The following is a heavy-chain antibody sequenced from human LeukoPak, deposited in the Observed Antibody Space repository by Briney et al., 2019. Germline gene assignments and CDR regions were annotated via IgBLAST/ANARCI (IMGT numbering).Heavy chain of an antibody. CDR2: ISSSSSYI. V-gene: IGHV3-21*01. CDR1: GFTFSSYS. Sequence: GGSLRPSCAASGFTFSSYSMNWVRQAPGKGLEWVSSISSSSSYIYYADSVKGRFTIPRDNAKNSLYLQMNSLRAEDTAVYYCARDPTRRDDYVWGSYRYFDYWGQGTLVTVSS. D-gene: IGHD3-16*02. J-gene: IGHJ4*02. CDR3: ARDPTRRDDYVWGSYRYFDY.